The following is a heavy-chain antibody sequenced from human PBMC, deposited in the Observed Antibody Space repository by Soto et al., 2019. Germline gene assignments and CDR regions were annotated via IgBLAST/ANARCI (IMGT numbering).Heavy chain of an antibody. V-gene: IGHV1-8*01. J-gene: IGHJ6*02. CDR3: VTDSSYYRMDV. CDR2: MNPNSCNT. CDR1: GYTFTSYD. Sequence: ASVKVSCKASGYTFTSYDINCVRQATGQGLEWMGWMNPNSCNTGXAQKFHGRVXMTRNTSISTAXMALIXPRSEGPAVDYCVTDSSYYRMDVWGQGTTVTVS.